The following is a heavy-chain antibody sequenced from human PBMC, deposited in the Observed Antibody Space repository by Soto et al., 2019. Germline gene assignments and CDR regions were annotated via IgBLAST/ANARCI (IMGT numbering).Heavy chain of an antibody. V-gene: IGHV1-3*01. CDR1: GYTFTSYA. CDR3: ARDDRAAGLPYYGMDV. J-gene: IGHJ6*02. Sequence: QVQLVQSGAEVKKPGASVKVSCKASGYTFTSYAMHWVRQAPGQRLEWMGWINAGNGTTKYSQKFQGRVTITRDTSASTAYMELSSLRSEDTAVYYCARDDRAAGLPYYGMDVWGQGTTVTVSS. D-gene: IGHD6-13*01. CDR2: INAGNGTT.